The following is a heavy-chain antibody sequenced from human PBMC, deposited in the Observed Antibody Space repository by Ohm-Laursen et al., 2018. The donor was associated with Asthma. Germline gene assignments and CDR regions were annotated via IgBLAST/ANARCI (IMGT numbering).Heavy chain of an antibody. J-gene: IGHJ4*02. CDR3: ARGAFYYESTGYYFFDH. D-gene: IGHD3-22*01. CDR2: IYYSGLT. Sequence: TLSLTCAVSGDSINSGNNYWSWIRQHPGKGLEWIGYIYYSGLTYSNPSRRSRVIISVDTSKNQFSLNLTSVTAADTAVYYCARGAFYYESTGYYFFDHWGQGALVTVSS. V-gene: IGHV4-31*11. CDR1: GDSINSGNNY.